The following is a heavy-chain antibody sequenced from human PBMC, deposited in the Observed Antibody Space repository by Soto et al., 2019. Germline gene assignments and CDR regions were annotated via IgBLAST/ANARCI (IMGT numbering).Heavy chain of an antibody. CDR3: ARLVSRWYIPVY. D-gene: IGHD6-13*01. Sequence: LRLSCAASGFTVSSNYMSWVRQAPGKGLEWVSVIYSGGSTYYADSVKGRFTISRDNSKNTLYLQMNSLRAEDTAVYYCARLVSRWYIPVYWGQGTLVTVYS. V-gene: IGHV3-53*01. CDR2: IYSGGST. CDR1: GFTVSSNY. J-gene: IGHJ4*02.